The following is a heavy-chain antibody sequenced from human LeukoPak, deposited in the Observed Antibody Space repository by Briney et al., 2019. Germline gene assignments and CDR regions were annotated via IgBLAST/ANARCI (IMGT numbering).Heavy chain of an antibody. D-gene: IGHD2-21*02. Sequence: GGSLRLSCAASGSTFSSSGMHWVRQAPGKGLEWVAVISYDGSNKYYADSVKGRFTISRDNSKNTLYLQMNSLRAEDTAVYYCAKTSRLYCGGDCARVYLLYWGQGTLVTVSS. J-gene: IGHJ4*02. CDR2: ISYDGSNK. CDR3: AKTSRLYCGGDCARVYLLY. V-gene: IGHV3-30*18. CDR1: GSTFSSSG.